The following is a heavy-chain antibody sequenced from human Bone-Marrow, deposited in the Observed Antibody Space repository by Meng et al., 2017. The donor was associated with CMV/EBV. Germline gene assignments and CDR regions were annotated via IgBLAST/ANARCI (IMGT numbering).Heavy chain of an antibody. CDR2: IRYDGSNK. CDR1: GFTFSSYG. CDR3: AKDATTTWGDYYYGMDV. V-gene: IGHV3-30*02. Sequence: GESLKISCAASGFTFSSYGMHWVRQAPGKGLEWVAFIRYDGSNKYYADSVKGRFTISRDNSKNTLYLQMNSLRAEDTAVYYCAKDATTTWGDYYYGMDVWGQGTTVTVSS. J-gene: IGHJ6*02. D-gene: IGHD3-16*01.